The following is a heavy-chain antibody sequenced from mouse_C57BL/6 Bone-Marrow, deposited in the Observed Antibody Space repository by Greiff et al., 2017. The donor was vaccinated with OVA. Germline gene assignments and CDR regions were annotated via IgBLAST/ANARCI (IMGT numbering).Heavy chain of an antibody. D-gene: IGHD1-1*01. CDR1: GFTFSSYA. J-gene: IGHJ2*01. Sequence: EVNVVESGGGLVKPGGSLKLSCAASGFTFSSYAMSWVRQTPEKRLEWVATISDGGSYTYYPDNVKGRFTITRDNAKNKLYLQMSHLKTEDTAMYYCAREGGGIKVVEVLYYFDNWGRGATLTVS. CDR2: ISDGGSYT. V-gene: IGHV5-4*01. CDR3: AREGGGIKVVEVLYYFDN.